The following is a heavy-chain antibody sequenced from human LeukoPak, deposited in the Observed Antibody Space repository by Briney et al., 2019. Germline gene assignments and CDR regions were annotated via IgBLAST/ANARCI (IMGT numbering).Heavy chain of an antibody. CDR3: VASYGGYVLDY. D-gene: IGHD5-12*01. CDR1: GGSIGSYH. V-gene: IGHV4-59*01. J-gene: IGHJ4*02. Sequence: PSETLPLTCSVSGGSIGSYHWNWIRQPSGKGLEWIGIVFNNGGTKHNPSLKSRVAISVDTSKNQFALKLSSVTAADTAVYYCVASYGGYVLDYWGQGALVIVSS. CDR2: VFNNGGT.